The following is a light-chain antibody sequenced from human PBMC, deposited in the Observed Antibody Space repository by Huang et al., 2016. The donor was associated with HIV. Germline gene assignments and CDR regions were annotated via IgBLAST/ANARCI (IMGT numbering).Light chain of an antibody. J-gene: IGKJ3*01. Sequence: IQLTQFPSSLSASVGERVSITCRASQDINNNLAWYQQKPGKAPKLLIYATSTLQNWVPSRFSGRGSGTVFILTINNLQPEDFATYYCQQFSDFFFGPGTRVDVK. CDR1: QDINNN. CDR2: ATS. V-gene: IGKV1-9*01. CDR3: QQFSDFF.